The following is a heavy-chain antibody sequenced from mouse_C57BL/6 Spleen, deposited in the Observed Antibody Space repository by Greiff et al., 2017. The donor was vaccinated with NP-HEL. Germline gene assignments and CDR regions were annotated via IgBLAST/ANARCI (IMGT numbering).Heavy chain of an antibody. CDR2: IRSKSNNYAT. Sequence: EVKLMESGGGLVQPKGSLKLSCAASGFSFNTYAMNWVRQAPGKGLEWVARIRSKSNNYATYYADSVKDRFTISRDDSESMLYLQMNNLKTEDTAMYYCVSDDGYSWFASWGQGTLVTVSA. CDR3: VSDDGYSWFAS. D-gene: IGHD2-3*01. V-gene: IGHV10-1*01. CDR1: GFSFNTYA. J-gene: IGHJ3*01.